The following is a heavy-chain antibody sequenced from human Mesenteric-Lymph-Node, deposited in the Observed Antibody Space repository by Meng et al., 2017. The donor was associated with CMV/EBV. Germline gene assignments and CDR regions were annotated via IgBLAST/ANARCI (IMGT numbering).Heavy chain of an antibody. V-gene: IGHV3-23*01. D-gene: IGHD1-14*01. Sequence: GESLKISCAASGFTFSRSVMSWVRQAPGKGLEWVSVISGSGSDTDYEEYADFVKGRFTISRDNSKSTLDLQMNSLRAEDTAIYYCARLPTGWPNWFDPWGQGTLVTVSS. CDR1: GFTFSRSV. CDR2: ISGSGSDT. J-gene: IGHJ5*02. CDR3: ARLPTGWPNWFDP.